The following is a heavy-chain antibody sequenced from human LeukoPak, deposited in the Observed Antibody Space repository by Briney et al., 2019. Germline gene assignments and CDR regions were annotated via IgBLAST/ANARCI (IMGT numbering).Heavy chain of an antibody. CDR1: GYTFTSYG. CDR2: ISAYNGNT. J-gene: IGHJ4*02. D-gene: IGHD3-22*01. CDR3: ARAHSWSSGYYCDY. Sequence: ASVSVSCTASGYTFTSYGISWVRQAPGQGLEWMGWISAYNGNTNYAQKLQGRVTITTDTSTSTAYMELRSLRSDDTAVYYCARAHSWSSGYYCDYWGQGTLVTVSS. V-gene: IGHV1-18*01.